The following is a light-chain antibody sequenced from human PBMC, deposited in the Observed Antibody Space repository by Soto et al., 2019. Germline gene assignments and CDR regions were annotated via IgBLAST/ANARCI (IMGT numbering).Light chain of an antibody. CDR3: SSFTSDRIYV. CDR2: GVT. J-gene: IGLJ1*01. CDR1: HNDIGTYDY. V-gene: IGLV2-14*03. Sequence: QSVLTQPTSVSGSPGQSITISCTGNHNDIGTYDYVSWYQQHPGRAPRLPIYGVTTRPSGISDRFSASKSGLTASLTISGLQPEDEADYYCSSFTSDRIYVFGPGTKVT.